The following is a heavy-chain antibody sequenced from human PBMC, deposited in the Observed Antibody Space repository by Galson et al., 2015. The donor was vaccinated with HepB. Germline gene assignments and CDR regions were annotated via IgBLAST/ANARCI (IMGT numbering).Heavy chain of an antibody. Sequence: SVKVSCKASGGTFSSYTISWVRQAPGQGLEWMGRIIPILGIANYAQKFQGRVTITADKSTSTAYMELSSLRSEDTAVYYCARDSGGDDSSGWEDYWGQGTLVTVSS. CDR1: GGTFSSYT. V-gene: IGHV1-69*04. CDR3: ARDSGGDDSSGWEDY. J-gene: IGHJ4*02. D-gene: IGHD3-22*01. CDR2: IIPILGIA.